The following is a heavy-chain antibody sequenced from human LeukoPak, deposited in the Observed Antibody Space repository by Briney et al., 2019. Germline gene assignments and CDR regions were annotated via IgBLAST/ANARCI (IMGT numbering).Heavy chain of an antibody. Sequence: ASVKVACRASGYTFDNYDINWVRQGTGQRLEWMGWWNPKSGHTGYGQNFQGRVTITTDESTSTAYMELSSLRSDDTAVYYCASSTYSSSWHDAFDIWGQGTMVTVSS. CDR1: GYTFDNYD. CDR3: ASSTYSSSWHDAFDI. D-gene: IGHD6-13*01. CDR2: WNPKSGHT. V-gene: IGHV1-8*03. J-gene: IGHJ3*02.